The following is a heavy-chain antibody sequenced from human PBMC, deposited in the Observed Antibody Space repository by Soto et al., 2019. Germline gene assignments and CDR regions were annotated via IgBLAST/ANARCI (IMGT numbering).Heavy chain of an antibody. V-gene: IGHV5-10-1*01. CDR2: IDPSDSQT. Sequence: PWESLKISCKGSGYSFAGYWITWVRQKPGKGLEWMGRIDPSDSQTYYSPSFRGHVTISVTKSITTVFLQWSSLRASDTAMYYCARGGVSTRTFDYWGQGTPVTVSS. J-gene: IGHJ4*02. D-gene: IGHD3-3*01. CDR1: GYSFAGYW. CDR3: ARGGVSTRTFDY.